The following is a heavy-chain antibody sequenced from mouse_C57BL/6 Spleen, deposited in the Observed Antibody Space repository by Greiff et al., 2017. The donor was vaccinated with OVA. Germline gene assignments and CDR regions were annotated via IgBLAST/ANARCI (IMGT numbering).Heavy chain of an antibody. CDR1: GYAFSSYW. CDR3: ARDGDYDRFAY. Sequence: VKLLESGAELVKPGASVKISCKASGYAFSSYWMNWVKQRPGKGLEWIGQIYPGAGDTNYNGKFKGKATLTADKSSSPAYMQLSSLTSEDSAVYFCARDGDYDRFAYWGQGTLVTVSA. J-gene: IGHJ3*01. CDR2: IYPGAGDT. D-gene: IGHD2-4*01. V-gene: IGHV1-80*01.